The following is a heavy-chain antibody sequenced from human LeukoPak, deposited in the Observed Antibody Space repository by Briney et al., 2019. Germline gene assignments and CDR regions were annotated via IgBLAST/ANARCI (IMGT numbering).Heavy chain of an antibody. V-gene: IGHV4-39*01. CDR1: GVSISSSSYY. J-gene: IGHJ4*01. D-gene: IGHD6-25*01. CDR2: IYSSGST. CDR3: AKSGGYGLIDY. Sequence: SETLSLTCNVSGVSISSSSYYWGWIRQPPGKGLEWIGSIYSSGSTYYNSSLKSRVTISIDTSKNQVSLKMSSVTAADAAVYYCAKSGGYGLIDYWGQGTLVTVSS.